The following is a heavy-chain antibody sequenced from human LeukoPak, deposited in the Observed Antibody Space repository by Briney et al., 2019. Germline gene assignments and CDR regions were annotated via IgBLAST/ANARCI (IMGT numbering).Heavy chain of an antibody. CDR1: GFTFSNYA. CDR2: ISGSGGST. V-gene: IGHV3-23*01. D-gene: IGHD2-2*01. CDR3: AKNGCSSTSCYRPRGDYYYYYMDV. Sequence: GGSLRLSCAASGFTFSNYAMSWVRQAPGKGLEWVSAISGSGGSTYYADSVKGRFTISRDNSKNTLYLQMNSLRAKDTAVYYCAKNGCSSTSCYRPRGDYYYYYMDVWGKGTTVTVSS. J-gene: IGHJ6*03.